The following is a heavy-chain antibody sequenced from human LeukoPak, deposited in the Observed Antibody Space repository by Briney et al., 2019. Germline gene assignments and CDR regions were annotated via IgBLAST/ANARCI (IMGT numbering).Heavy chain of an antibody. J-gene: IGHJ4*02. D-gene: IGHD3-10*01. CDR3: ARLMVRGVTFDY. Sequence: SETLSLTCAVYGGSFSGYYWSWIRQPPGKGLEWIGEINHSGSTNYNPSLKSRVTISVDTSKNQFSLKLSSVTAADTAVYYCARLMVRGVTFDYWGQGTLVTVSS. CDR1: GGSFSGYY. CDR2: INHSGST. V-gene: IGHV4-34*01.